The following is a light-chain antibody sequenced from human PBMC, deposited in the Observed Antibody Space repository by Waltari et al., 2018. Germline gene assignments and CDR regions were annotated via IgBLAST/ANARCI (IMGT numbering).Light chain of an antibody. V-gene: IGKV1-39*01. Sequence: DIQMTQSPSPLSASVGDRVTITCRASQTVYNSLNWYQHKPGKGPKLLISDTSTLQSGVPSRFSGRGSGTEFTLTISRLQPEDFGTYYCQQSYTLPYTFGQGTKLDI. CDR1: QTVYNS. J-gene: IGKJ2*01. CDR2: DTS. CDR3: QQSYTLPYT.